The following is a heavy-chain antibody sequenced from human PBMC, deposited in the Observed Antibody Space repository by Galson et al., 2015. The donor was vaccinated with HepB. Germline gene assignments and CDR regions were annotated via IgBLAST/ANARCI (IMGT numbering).Heavy chain of an antibody. Sequence: SVKVSCKASGGTFSSYAISWVRQAPGQGLEWMGGIIPIFGIANYAQKFQGRVTITADKSTSTAYMELSSLRSEDTAVYYCARVGHYDSSGHDFDYWGQGTLVTVSS. CDR3: ARVGHYDSSGHDFDY. CDR1: GGTFSSYA. V-gene: IGHV1-69*10. CDR2: IIPIFGIA. J-gene: IGHJ4*02. D-gene: IGHD3-22*01.